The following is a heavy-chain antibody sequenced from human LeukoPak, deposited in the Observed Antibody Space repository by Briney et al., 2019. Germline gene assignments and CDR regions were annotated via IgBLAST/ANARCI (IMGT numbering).Heavy chain of an antibody. CDR2: ICTSSSYI. V-gene: IGHV3-21*06. J-gene: IGHJ4*02. CDR1: GFTFSSYC. Sequence: PGGSLRLSCAASGFTFSSYCMNWVRLAPGKGLEWVASICTSSSYIYYADSVKGRFTISRDNARNSLYLQMNSLRAGDTAVYYCARGWNYVDLWGQGTLVTVSS. CDR3: ARGWNYVDL. D-gene: IGHD1-1*01.